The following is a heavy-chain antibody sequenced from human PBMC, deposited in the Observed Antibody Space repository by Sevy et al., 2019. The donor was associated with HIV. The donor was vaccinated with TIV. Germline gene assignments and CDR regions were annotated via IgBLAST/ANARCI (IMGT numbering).Heavy chain of an antibody. CDR3: TRVRGLLGWFDS. D-gene: IGHD3-10*01. CDR2: ISYDGSRT. V-gene: IGHV3-30*04. CDR1: GFTFSDYT. J-gene: IGHJ5*01. Sequence: GGSLRLSCAASGFTFSDYTIHWVRQAPGKGLEWVAVISYDGSRTSYADSVKGRFTISRDNSKNTLVLQMNSLRAADTAVYYCTRVRGLLGWFDSWGQGTLVTVSS.